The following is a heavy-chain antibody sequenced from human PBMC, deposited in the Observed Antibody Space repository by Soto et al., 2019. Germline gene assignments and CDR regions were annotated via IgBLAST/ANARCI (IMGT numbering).Heavy chain of an antibody. D-gene: IGHD1-26*01. CDR1: GYNFTSLD. CDR2: MEPSTGRT. J-gene: IGHJ4*02. V-gene: IGHV1-8*01. Sequence: QVQLVQSGAEVREPGASVKVSCKASGYNFTSLDINWVRQTARQGLEWMGWMEPSTGRTGYAQKFQGRVTMTRDTSINTAYMELTTLTSDDTAFYYCARGVSAGVDYWGQGTLVIVSS. CDR3: ARGVSAGVDY.